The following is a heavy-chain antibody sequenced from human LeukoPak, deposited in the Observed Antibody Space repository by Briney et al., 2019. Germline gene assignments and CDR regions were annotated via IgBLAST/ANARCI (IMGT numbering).Heavy chain of an antibody. CDR2: IKQDGSEK. CDR1: RFTFITYW. J-gene: IGHJ4*02. CDR3: ARAKGAAGTYLFDY. Sequence: GGSLRLSCAASRFTFITYWMSWVRQAPGKGLEWVANIKQDGSEKYYVDSVKGRFTISRDNAKNSLYLQMSSLRVEDTAVYYCARAKGAAGTYLFDYWGQGTLVTVSS. V-gene: IGHV3-7*03. D-gene: IGHD6-13*01.